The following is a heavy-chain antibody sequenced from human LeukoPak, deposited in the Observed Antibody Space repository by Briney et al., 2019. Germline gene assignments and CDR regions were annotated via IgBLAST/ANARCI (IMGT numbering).Heavy chain of an antibody. CDR2: INPSGGSR. D-gene: IGHD4-17*01. CDR1: GHTFSIYN. Sequence: ASVKVSCKASGHTFSIYNMHWVRQAPGQGLEWMGIINPSGGSRSNTQKFQGRVTMTRDTSTSTVYMELSSLRSEDTAVYYCAKGGTYHGDYRDWGQGTLVTVST. J-gene: IGHJ4*02. V-gene: IGHV1-46*01. CDR3: AKGGTYHGDYRD.